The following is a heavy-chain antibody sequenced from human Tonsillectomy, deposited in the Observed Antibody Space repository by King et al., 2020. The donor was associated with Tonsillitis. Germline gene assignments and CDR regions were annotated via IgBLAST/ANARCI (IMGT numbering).Heavy chain of an antibody. Sequence: QLQESGPGLVKPSETLSLTCTVSGGSISRDFWSWIRQPAGKGLEWIGRIYTTERANYHPSVKSRATSSLDTSKNQVSLNLRSVIAADTARYYCTREHSSSSYFDSW. J-gene: IGHJ4*03. CDR2: IYTTERA. CDR3: TREHSSSSYFDS. CDR1: GGSISRDF. V-gene: IGHV4-4*07. D-gene: IGHD6-13*01.